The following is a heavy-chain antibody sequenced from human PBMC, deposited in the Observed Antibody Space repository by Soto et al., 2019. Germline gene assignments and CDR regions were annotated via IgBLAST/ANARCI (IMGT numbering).Heavy chain of an antibody. Sequence: EAQLVESAGGLVQPGGSLRLSCAASGFTFSAYSMNCVRQAPGKGLGWISYIRTSPTTIHYADSVKGRFTIARNNAKNSRYLPMHSLRPADMAIYYCARDYHYAFDFWGQGTLVTVSS. CDR2: IRTSPTTI. V-gene: IGHV3-48*01. CDR3: ARDYHYAFDF. D-gene: IGHD2-2*01. CDR1: GFTFSAYS. J-gene: IGHJ4*02.